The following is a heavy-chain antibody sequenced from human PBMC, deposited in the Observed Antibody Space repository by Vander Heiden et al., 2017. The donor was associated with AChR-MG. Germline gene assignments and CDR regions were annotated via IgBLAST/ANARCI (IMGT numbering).Heavy chain of an antibody. CDR3: ARDTVAAAGTPRLHYYMDV. CDR1: GGTFSSYA. J-gene: IGHJ6*03. Sequence: QVQLVQSGAEVKKPGSSVKVSCKASGGTFSSYATSWVRQAPGQGLEWMGGIIPIFGTANYAQKFQGRVTITADKSTSTAYMELSRLRSEDTAVYYCARDTVAAAGTPRLHYYMDVWCKGTTVTLSS. CDR2: IIPIFGTA. D-gene: IGHD6-13*01. V-gene: IGHV1-69*06.